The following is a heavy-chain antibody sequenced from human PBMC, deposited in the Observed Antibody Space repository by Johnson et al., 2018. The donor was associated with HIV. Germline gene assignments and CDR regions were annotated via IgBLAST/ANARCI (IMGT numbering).Heavy chain of an antibody. CDR2: IYSGDTT. D-gene: IGHD5-18*01. CDR3: ARAYSYGAFDI. Sequence: VQLVESGGGLVQPWGSLRLSCASGFTVSTNYMSWVRQAPGKGLEWVSVIYSGDTTYYADSVKGRFTISRDNSKNTLYLQMNSLRAEDTAVYYCARAYSYGAFDIWGQGTMVTVSS. J-gene: IGHJ3*02. V-gene: IGHV3-66*01. CDR1: GFTVSTNY.